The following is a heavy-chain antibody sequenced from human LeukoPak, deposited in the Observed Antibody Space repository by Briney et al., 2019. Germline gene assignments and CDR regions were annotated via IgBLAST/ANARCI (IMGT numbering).Heavy chain of an antibody. V-gene: IGHV4-34*01. CDR2: INHSGNT. D-gene: IGHD1-26*01. J-gene: IGHJ4*01. Sequence: PSETLSLTCAVFGGSLSGYYWTWIRQPPGKGLEWIGEINHSGNTDYSPSLKSRVTISVDTSKNQFSLRLTSVTAADTAAYYCARGQLLQRNWGHGTLVTVSS. CDR1: GGSLSGYY. CDR3: ARGQLLQRN.